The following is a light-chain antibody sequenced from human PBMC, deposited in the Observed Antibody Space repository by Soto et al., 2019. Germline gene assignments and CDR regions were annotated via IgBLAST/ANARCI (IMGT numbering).Light chain of an antibody. V-gene: IGKV3-20*01. CDR2: GGS. J-gene: IGKJ3*01. Sequence: EIVLTQSPGTLSLSPGGSAALSCRASQSISADYLVWYQQKPGQAPRLLIYGGSSRATGIPDRFSGSGSGTDFTLTISRLAPEDVAVYYCQHYGSSVFTFGPGTKVDIK. CDR1: QSISADY. CDR3: QHYGSSVFT.